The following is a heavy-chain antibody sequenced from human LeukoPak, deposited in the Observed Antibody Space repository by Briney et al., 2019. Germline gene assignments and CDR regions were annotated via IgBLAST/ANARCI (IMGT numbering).Heavy chain of an antibody. CDR1: GYTFTIYY. V-gene: IGHV1-46*01. J-gene: IGHJ4*02. CDR3: ARDGFDY. CDR2: INPSGGST. Sequence: ASVTVSYKASGYTFTIYYMHWVRQAPGQGHEWMGIINPSGGSTSYAQKFQGRVTMTRDTSTSTVYMELSSLRSEDTAVYYCARDGFDYWGQGTLVTVSS.